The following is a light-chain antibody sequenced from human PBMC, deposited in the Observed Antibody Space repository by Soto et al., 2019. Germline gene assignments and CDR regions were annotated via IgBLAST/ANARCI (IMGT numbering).Light chain of an antibody. Sequence: EIVLTQSPGTLYLSPGERATLSCRASQSVINSYLAWYQHKAGQPPRLLIYGASSRATGIPDKFSGGVSGTDFTLTISRLEPEDFAVYYCQQSGISPWTFGQGTKVAIK. J-gene: IGKJ1*01. V-gene: IGKV3-20*01. CDR3: QQSGISPWT. CDR2: GAS. CDR1: QSVINSY.